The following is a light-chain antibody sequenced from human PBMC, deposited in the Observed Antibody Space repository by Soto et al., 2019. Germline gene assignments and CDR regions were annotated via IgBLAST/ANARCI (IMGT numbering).Light chain of an antibody. J-gene: IGKJ3*01. Sequence: DSQMTQSPSSLSASVGDRVTITCRASQGIINYIAWYQQKPGKAPKLLSYAASTLQSGVPSRFSGSGSGTDFTLTINRLQPEDVETYSCQKYSSVPLFGPGTKVDLK. V-gene: IGKV1-27*01. CDR3: QKYSSVPL. CDR1: QGIINY. CDR2: AAS.